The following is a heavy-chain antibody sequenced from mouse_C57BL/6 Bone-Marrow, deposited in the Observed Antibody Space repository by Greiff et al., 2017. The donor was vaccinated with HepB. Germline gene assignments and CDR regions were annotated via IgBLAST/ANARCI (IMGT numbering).Heavy chain of an antibody. CDR1: GYTFTSYW. CDR2: IYPGSGST. Sequence: QVQLQQPGAELVKPGASVKMSCKASGYTFTSYWITWVKQRPGQGLEWIGDIYPGSGSTNYNEKFKSKATLTVDTSSSTAYMQLSSLTSEDSAVYYCARGDIYYGSSFDDWGQGTTLTVSS. V-gene: IGHV1-55*01. CDR3: ARGDIYYGSSFDD. J-gene: IGHJ2*01. D-gene: IGHD1-1*01.